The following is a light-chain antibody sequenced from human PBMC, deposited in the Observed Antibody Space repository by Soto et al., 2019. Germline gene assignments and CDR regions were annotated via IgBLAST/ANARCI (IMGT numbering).Light chain of an antibody. Sequence: EIVLMQSPGTLSLSPGERATLSCRASQSITSSYLAWYQKRPGQAPRHLIYGASNRATGIPDRFSGSGSGTDFTLTISRLEPEDFPVYYCLQYASSPYTFGRGTILYIK. CDR2: GAS. CDR3: LQYASSPYT. J-gene: IGKJ2*01. V-gene: IGKV3-20*01. CDR1: QSITSSY.